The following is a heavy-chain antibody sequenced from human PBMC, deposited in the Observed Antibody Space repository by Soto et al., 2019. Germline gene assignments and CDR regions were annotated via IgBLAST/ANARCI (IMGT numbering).Heavy chain of an antibody. V-gene: IGHV5-10-1*01. J-gene: IGHJ5*02. D-gene: IGHD3-10*01. CDR3: ARSTPYYYGSGSYYNSFDP. CDR2: IDPSDSYT. Sequence: GESLKISCKGSGYSFTSYWISWVRQMPGKGLEWMGRIDPSDSYTNYSPSFQGHVTISADKSISTAYLQWSSLKASDTAMYYCARSTPYYYGSGSYYNSFDPWGQGTLVTVS. CDR1: GYSFTSYW.